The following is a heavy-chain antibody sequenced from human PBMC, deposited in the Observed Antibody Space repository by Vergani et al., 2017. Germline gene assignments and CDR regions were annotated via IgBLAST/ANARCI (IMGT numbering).Heavy chain of an antibody. CDR1: GFTFDTYT. CDR2: ISSGGGDI. J-gene: IGHJ1*01. V-gene: IGHV3-23*01. D-gene: IGHD2-15*01. Sequence: EVQLLESGGGLVQPGGSRRLSCAGAGFTFDTYTMAYVRQAPGEGLEWVATISSGGGDIFYAYSVKCHYTISRDNSKNTLFLQMNNLKDEDTAVYYCTTAXGLYCLHGEYFQQRGRGTLVAVSS. CDR3: TTAXGLYCLHGEYFQQ.